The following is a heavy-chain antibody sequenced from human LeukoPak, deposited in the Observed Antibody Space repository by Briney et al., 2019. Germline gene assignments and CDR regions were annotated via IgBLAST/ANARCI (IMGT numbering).Heavy chain of an antibody. CDR3: ARGVGELSGGRDFDY. J-gene: IGHJ4*02. Sequence: SETLSLTCTVSGGSISSSSYYWGWIRQPPGKGLEWIGSIYYSGSTYYNPSLKSRVTISVHTSKNQFSLKLSSVTAADTAVYYCARGVGELSGGRDFDYWGQGTLVPVSS. D-gene: IGHD3-10*01. CDR1: GGSISSSSYY. CDR2: IYYSGST. V-gene: IGHV4-39*07.